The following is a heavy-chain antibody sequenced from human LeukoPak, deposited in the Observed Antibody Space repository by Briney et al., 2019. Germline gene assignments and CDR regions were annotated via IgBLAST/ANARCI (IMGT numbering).Heavy chain of an antibody. CDR2: IYHSGST. J-gene: IGHJ6*02. CDR1: GDSISSYY. D-gene: IGHD3-16*01. CDR3: ARAQRGTYYYYGMDV. V-gene: IGHV4-59*01. Sequence: SETLSLTCTVSGDSISSYYWSWIRQPPGKGLEWIGYIYHSGSTNYNPSLKSRVTISVDTSKNQFSLKLSSVTAADTAVYYCARAQRGTYYYYGMDVWGQGTTVTVSS.